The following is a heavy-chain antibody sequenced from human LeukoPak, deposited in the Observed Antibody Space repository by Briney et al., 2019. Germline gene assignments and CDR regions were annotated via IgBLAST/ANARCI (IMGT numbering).Heavy chain of an antibody. V-gene: IGHV4-30-2*01. D-gene: IGHD6-25*01. J-gene: IGHJ5*02. Sequence: SGTLSLTCAVSGGSISSGGYSWSWVRQPPGKGLEWIGYIYHSGSTYYNPSLKSRVTISVDRSKNQFSLELSSVTAADTAVYYCARGFYGSGENWFDPWGQGTLVTVSS. CDR1: GGSISSGGYS. CDR3: ARGFYGSGENWFDP. CDR2: IYHSGST.